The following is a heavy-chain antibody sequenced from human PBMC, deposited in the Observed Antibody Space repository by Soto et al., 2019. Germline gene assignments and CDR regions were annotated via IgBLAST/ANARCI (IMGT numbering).Heavy chain of an antibody. V-gene: IGHV3-7*03. CDR2: IKQDGSEK. CDR3: AIQDRDYYFDY. D-gene: IGHD4-4*01. CDR1: GFTFSSYW. J-gene: IGHJ4*02. Sequence: GGSLRLSCAASGFTFSSYWMSWVRQAPGKGLEWVANIKQDGSEKYYVDSVKGRFTISRDNAKNSLYLQMNSLRAEDTAVYYCAIQDRDYYFDYWGQGTLVTVSS.